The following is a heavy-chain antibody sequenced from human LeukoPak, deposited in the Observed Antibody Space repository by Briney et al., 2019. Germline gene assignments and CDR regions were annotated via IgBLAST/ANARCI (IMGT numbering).Heavy chain of an antibody. V-gene: IGHV3-23*01. CDR3: ANGWNHVDTAMADPNDY. Sequence: PGGSLRLSCAASGFTFSSYAMSWVRQAPGKGLEWVSAISGSGGSTYYADSVKGRFTISRDNSKNTLYLQMNSLRAEDTAVYYSANGWNHVDTAMADPNDYWGQGTLVTVSS. J-gene: IGHJ4*02. D-gene: IGHD5-18*01. CDR2: ISGSGGST. CDR1: GFTFSSYA.